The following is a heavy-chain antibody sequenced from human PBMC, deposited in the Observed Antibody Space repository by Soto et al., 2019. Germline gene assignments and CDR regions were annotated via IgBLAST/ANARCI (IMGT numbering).Heavy chain of an antibody. CDR3: ARETRFLEGLLGGGNYGMDV. CDR1: GYTFTSYG. V-gene: IGHV1-18*01. J-gene: IGHJ6*02. Sequence: QVQLVQSGAEVKKPGASVKVSCKASGYTFTSYGISWVRQAPGQGLEWMGWISAYNGNTNYAQKLQGRVTMTTDTSTSTAYMELRSRRSEDTAVYYCARETRFLEGLLGGGNYGMDVWGQGTTVTVSS. CDR2: ISAYNGNT. D-gene: IGHD3-3*01.